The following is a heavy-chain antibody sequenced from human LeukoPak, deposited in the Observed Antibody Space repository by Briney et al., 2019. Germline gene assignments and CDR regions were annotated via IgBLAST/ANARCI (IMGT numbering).Heavy chain of an antibody. J-gene: IGHJ6*02. V-gene: IGHV1-8*01. D-gene: IGHD4-17*01. CDR3: ARESRNDGDHVGGMDV. CDR2: MNPNSGNT. Sequence: ASVKVSRKASGYTFTSYDINWVRQATGQGLEWMGWMNPNSGNTGYAQKFQGRVTMTRNTSISTGYMELSSLRSEDTAVYYCARESRNDGDHVGGMDVWGQGTTVTVSS. CDR1: GYTFTSYD.